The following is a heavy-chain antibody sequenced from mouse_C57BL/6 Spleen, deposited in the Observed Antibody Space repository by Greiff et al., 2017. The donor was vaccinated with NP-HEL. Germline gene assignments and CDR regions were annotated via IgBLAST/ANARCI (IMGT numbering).Heavy chain of an antibody. D-gene: IGHD2-3*01. J-gene: IGHJ4*01. Sequence: EVKLEESGPGLVKPSQSLSLTCSVTGYSITSGYYWNWIRQFPGNKLEWMGYISYDGSNNYNPSLKNRISITRDTSKNQFFLKLNSVTTEDTATYYCARLGDGYYDYAMDYWGQGTSVTVSS. V-gene: IGHV3-6*01. CDR3: ARLGDGYYDYAMDY. CDR1: GYSITSGYY. CDR2: ISYDGSN.